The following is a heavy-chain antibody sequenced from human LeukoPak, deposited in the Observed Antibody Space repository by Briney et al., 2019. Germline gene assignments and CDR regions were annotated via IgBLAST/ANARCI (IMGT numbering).Heavy chain of an antibody. J-gene: IGHJ4*02. V-gene: IGHV1-69*04. D-gene: IGHD6-19*01. Sequence: SLNVSCKASAGTFSSYAISCVRQAPGQGLEWMGRIIPMLGIANYAQKFQGKVTITAAKSTRTAYMELSSLRSEDTAVYYCARELGGAVAANDYWGQGTLVTVSS. CDR1: AGTFSSYA. CDR2: IIPMLGIA. CDR3: ARELGGAVAANDY.